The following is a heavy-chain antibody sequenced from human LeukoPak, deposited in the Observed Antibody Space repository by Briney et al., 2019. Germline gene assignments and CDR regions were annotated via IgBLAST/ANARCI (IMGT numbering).Heavy chain of an antibody. CDR1: GGSFSGYY. D-gene: IGHD1-26*01. CDR2: INHSGST. Sequence: SETVSLTCAVYGGSFSGYYWSWIRQPPGKGLEWIGEINHSGSTNYNPSLKSRVTISVDTSKNQFSLKLSSVTAADTAVYYCARGQPIVEATGDYWGQRTLVTVSS. J-gene: IGHJ4*02. CDR3: ARGQPIVEATGDY. V-gene: IGHV4-34*01.